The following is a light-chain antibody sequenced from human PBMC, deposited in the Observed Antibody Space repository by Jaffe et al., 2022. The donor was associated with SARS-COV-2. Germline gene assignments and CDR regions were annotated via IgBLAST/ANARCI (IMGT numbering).Light chain of an antibody. J-gene: IGKJ2*01. Sequence: DIQMTQSPSSLSASVGDRVTITCRASQIIGTYLNWYQQKPGKAPNLLISAASSLQSGVPSRFSGSGSGTDFTLTISSLQPEDFATYYCQQSYSTPPMYTFGQGTKVEIK. CDR2: AAS. CDR1: QIIGTY. CDR3: QQSYSTPPMYT. V-gene: IGKV1-39*01.